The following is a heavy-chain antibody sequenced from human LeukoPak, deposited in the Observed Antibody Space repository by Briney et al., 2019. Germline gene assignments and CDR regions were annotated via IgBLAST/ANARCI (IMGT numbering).Heavy chain of an antibody. CDR3: TTEKDY. CDR2: IRSKTDGETT. Sequence: GGSLRLSCTASGFPFSDYYIDWVRQAPGKGLEWVGRIRSKTDGETTDYAAPVKGRFSISRDDSKNTVYLQMNSLKTEDAAVYYCTTEKDYWGQGTLVTVSS. V-gene: IGHV3-15*07. CDR1: GFPFSDYY. J-gene: IGHJ4*02.